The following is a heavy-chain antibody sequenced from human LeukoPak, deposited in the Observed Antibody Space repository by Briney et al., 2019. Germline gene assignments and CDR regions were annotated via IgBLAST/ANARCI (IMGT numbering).Heavy chain of an antibody. Sequence: SETLSLTCTVSGYSISSGYYWGWIRQPPGKGLEWIGSIYHSGSTYYNPSLKSRVTISADTSKNQFSLKLSSVTAADTAVYYCARDWRELHPHDAFDIWGQGTMVTVSS. CDR3: ARDWRELHPHDAFDI. J-gene: IGHJ3*02. CDR2: IYHSGST. V-gene: IGHV4-38-2*02. D-gene: IGHD1-26*01. CDR1: GYSISSGYY.